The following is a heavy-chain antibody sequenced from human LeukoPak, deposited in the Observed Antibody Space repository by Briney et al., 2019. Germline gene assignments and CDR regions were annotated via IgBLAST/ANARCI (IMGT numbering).Heavy chain of an antibody. V-gene: IGHV6-1*01. CDR3: ASDQGNTLDAFDI. CDR1: GDSVSSNTAA. CDR2: TYYRSKWYN. D-gene: IGHD2-15*01. J-gene: IGHJ3*02. Sequence: SQTLSLTCGISGDSVSSNTAAWNWIRQSPSGGLEWLGRTYYRSKWYNDYAVSVKSRISITPDTSKNQFSLQLNSVTPDDTAVYFCASDQGNTLDAFDIWGQGTMVTVSS.